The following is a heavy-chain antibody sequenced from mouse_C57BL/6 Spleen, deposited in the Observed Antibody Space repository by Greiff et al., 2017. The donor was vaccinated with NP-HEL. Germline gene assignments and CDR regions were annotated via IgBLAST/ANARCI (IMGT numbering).Heavy chain of an antibody. D-gene: IGHD4-1*01. Sequence: QVQLQQPGAELVKPGASVKMSCTASGYTFTSYWITWVKQRPGQGLEWLGDIYPGSGSTNYNEKFKSKATLTVDTSSSTAYMQLSSLTSEASAVYCCARRNDWACFACWGQGTLVTVSA. J-gene: IGHJ3*01. CDR2: IYPGSGST. V-gene: IGHV1-55*01. CDR1: GYTFTSYW. CDR3: ARRNDWACFAC.